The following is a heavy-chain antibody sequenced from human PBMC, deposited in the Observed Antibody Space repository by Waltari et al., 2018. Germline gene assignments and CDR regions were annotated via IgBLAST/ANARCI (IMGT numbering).Heavy chain of an antibody. CDR2: FDPEDGET. V-gene: IGHV1-24*01. Sequence: QVQLVQSGAEVKKPGSSVKVSCKVSGYTLTDLSMHWVRQAPGKGLEWMGGFDPEDGETIYAQKFQGRVTMTEDTSTDTAYMELSSLRSEDTAVYYCATEGLHLGELSSNCFDYWGQGTLVTVSS. D-gene: IGHD3-16*02. J-gene: IGHJ4*02. CDR3: ATEGLHLGELSSNCFDY. CDR1: GYTLTDLS.